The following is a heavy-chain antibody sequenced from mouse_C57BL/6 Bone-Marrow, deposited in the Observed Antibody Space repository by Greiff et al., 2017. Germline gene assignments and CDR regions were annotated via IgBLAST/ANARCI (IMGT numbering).Heavy chain of an antibody. J-gene: IGHJ3*01. Sequence: QVQLQQSGPELVKPGASVKISCKASGYAFSSSWMNWVKQRPGKGLEWIGRIYPGDGDTNYNGKFKGKATLTADKSSSTAYMQLSSLTSEDSAVYFCARRGNDGYYETDAFAYWGQGTLVTVSA. V-gene: IGHV1-82*01. CDR2: IYPGDGDT. CDR3: ARRGNDGYYETDAFAY. D-gene: IGHD2-3*01. CDR1: GYAFSSSW.